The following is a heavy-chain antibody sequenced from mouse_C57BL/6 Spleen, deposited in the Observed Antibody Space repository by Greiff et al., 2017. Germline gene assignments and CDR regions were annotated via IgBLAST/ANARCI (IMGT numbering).Heavy chain of an antibody. CDR3: AITPYGSSYRYFDV. CDR1: GYTFTSYW. D-gene: IGHD1-1*01. V-gene: IGHV1-74*01. CDR2: IHPSDSDT. J-gene: IGHJ1*03. Sequence: VQLQQPGAELVKPGASVKVSCKASGYTFTSYWMHWVKQRPGQGLEWIGRIHPSDSDTNYNQKFKGKATLTVDKSSSTADMQLSSLTSEDSAVYYCAITPYGSSYRYFDVWGTGTTVTVSS.